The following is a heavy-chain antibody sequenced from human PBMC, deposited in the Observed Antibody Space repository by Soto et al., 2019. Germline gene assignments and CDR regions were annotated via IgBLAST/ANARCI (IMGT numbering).Heavy chain of an antibody. J-gene: IGHJ3*02. V-gene: IGHV3-15*01. Sequence: PXGSLRLSCAASGFTFSNAWMSWVRQAPGKGLEWVGRIKSKTDGGTTDYAAPVKGRFTISRDDSKNTLYLQMNSLKTEDTAVYYCTTEGALVGATYDAFDIWGQGTMVTVSS. CDR1: GFTFSNAW. D-gene: IGHD1-26*01. CDR2: IKSKTDGGTT. CDR3: TTEGALVGATYDAFDI.